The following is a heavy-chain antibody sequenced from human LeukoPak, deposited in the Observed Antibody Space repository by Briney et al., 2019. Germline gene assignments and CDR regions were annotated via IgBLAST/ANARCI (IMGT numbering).Heavy chain of an antibody. D-gene: IGHD4-23*01. V-gene: IGHV4-59*01. CDR2: IYYSGST. CDR1: GGSISSYY. CDR3: ARSGLTTVGPFDY. J-gene: IGHJ4*02. Sequence: PSETLSLTCTVSGGSISSYYWSWIRQPPGKGLEWIGYIYYSGSTNYNPSLKSRVTISVDTSKNQFSLKLSSVTAADTAVYYCARSGLTTVGPFDYWGQGTLVTVSS.